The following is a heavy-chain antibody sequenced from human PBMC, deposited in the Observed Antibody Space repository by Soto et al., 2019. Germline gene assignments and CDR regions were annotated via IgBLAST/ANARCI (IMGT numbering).Heavy chain of an antibody. CDR2: IIPIFGTA. V-gene: IGHV1-69*06. CDR1: GGTFSSYA. Sequence: QVQLVQSGAEVKKPGSSVKVSCKASGGTFSSYAISWVRQAPGQGLEWMGGIIPIFGTANYAQKFQGRVTITADKPTSTAYMELSSLRSEDTAVYYCARGSQGIAAATSGMDVWGQGTTVTVSS. J-gene: IGHJ6*02. CDR3: ARGSQGIAAATSGMDV. D-gene: IGHD6-13*01.